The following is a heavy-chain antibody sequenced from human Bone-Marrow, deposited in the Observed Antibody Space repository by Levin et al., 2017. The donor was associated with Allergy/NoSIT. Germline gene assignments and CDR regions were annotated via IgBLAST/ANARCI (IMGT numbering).Heavy chain of an antibody. Sequence: SETLSLTCTVSGGSISSGDYYWSWIRQLPGKGLEWIGNIFYSGSTYYNPSLKSRVTILVDTSKIQFSLRLSSVTAADTAVYYCARLLTSVAAPFYFDLWGRGSLVTVSS. CDR3: ARLLTSVAAPFYFDL. D-gene: IGHD2-21*01. J-gene: IGHJ2*01. CDR2: IFYSGST. CDR1: GGSISSGDYY. V-gene: IGHV4-31*03.